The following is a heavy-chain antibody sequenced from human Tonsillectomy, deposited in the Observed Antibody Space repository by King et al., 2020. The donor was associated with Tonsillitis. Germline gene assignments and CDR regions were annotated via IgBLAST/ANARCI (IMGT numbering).Heavy chain of an antibody. CDR3: ARDFVGGTCGLIDY. D-gene: IGHD1-26*01. Sequence: VQLVESGGGLVQPGWSLRLSCAASGFTFSSHAMHWVRQAPGKGLEYVSSISGSGDATFYANSVRGRFTISRDNTKHTLYLQMGSLRAEDMAVYYCARDFVGGTCGLIDYWGQGTLVTVSS. CDR1: GFTFSSHA. CDR2: ISGSGDAT. V-gene: IGHV3-64*01. J-gene: IGHJ4*02.